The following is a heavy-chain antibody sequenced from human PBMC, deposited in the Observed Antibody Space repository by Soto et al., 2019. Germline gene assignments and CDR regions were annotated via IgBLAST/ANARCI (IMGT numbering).Heavy chain of an antibody. CDR1: GGSISSYY. D-gene: IGHD5-12*01. CDR3: ARGDYSGYDSFDI. J-gene: IGHJ3*02. Sequence: PSETLSLTYTVSGGSISSYYWSWIRQPPGKGPEWIGYIYYSGSTYYNPSLKSRVTISVDTSKNQFSLKLSSVTAADTAVYYCARGDYSGYDSFDIWGQGTMVTVSS. V-gene: IGHV4-59*12. CDR2: IYYSGST.